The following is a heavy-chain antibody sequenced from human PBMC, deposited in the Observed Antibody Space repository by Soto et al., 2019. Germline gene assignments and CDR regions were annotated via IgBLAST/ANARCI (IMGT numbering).Heavy chain of an antibody. CDR1: GYTFTSYD. D-gene: IGHD4-4*01. V-gene: IGHV1-8*01. CDR3: ARGHLQSNLDH. CDR2: MNPNSGNT. J-gene: IGHJ4*02. Sequence: ASVKVSCQASGYTFTSYDINWVRQATGQGLEWMGWMNPNSGNTGYAQKFQGRVTMTRNTSISTAYMELSSLRSEDTAVEYSARGHLQSNLDHWGEGPLVTLA.